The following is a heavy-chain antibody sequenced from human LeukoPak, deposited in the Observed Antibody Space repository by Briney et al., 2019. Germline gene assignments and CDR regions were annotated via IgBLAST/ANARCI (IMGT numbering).Heavy chain of an antibody. Sequence: ASVKVSSKASGYTFTSYGISWVRQAPGQGLEWMGWISAYNGNTNYAQKLQGRVTMTTDTSTSTAYMELRSLRSDDTAVYYCARTHFQQLVSDDAFDIWGQGTMVTVSS. J-gene: IGHJ3*02. CDR3: ARTHFQQLVSDDAFDI. CDR2: ISAYNGNT. D-gene: IGHD6-13*01. V-gene: IGHV1-18*01. CDR1: GYTFTSYG.